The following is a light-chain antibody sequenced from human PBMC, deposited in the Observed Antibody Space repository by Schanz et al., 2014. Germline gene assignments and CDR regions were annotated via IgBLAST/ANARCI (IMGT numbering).Light chain of an antibody. CDR2: GAS. Sequence: EIVMTQSPATLSVSPGERATLSCRASQSVSSNLAWYQQKPGQAPRLLIYGASTRATGIPARFSGSGSGTEFTLTISSLQSEDFAVYYCQHRSEWPLTFGGGTKVEIE. V-gene: IGKV3-15*01. J-gene: IGKJ4*01. CDR3: QHRSEWPLT. CDR1: QSVSSN.